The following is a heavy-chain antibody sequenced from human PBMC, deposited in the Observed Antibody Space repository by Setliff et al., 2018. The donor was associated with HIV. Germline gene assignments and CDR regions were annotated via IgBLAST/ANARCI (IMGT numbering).Heavy chain of an antibody. CDR2: IYYSGST. CDR3: ARQFPPYHSGAHYSDL. V-gene: IGHV4-39*07. D-gene: IGHD6-19*01. Sequence: PSETLSLTCTVSGGSISSTTYYWGWIRQPPGKGLEWIGSIYYSGSTNYSPSLKSRVTISVDSSKNQFSLKLTSVTAADAAIYYCARQFPPYHSGAHYSDLWSQGTLVTVSS. CDR1: GGSISSTTYY. J-gene: IGHJ5*02.